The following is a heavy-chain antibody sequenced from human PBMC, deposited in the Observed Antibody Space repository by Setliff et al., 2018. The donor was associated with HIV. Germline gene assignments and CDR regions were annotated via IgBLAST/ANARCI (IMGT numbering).Heavy chain of an antibody. CDR2: IIHSGST. J-gene: IGHJ4*01. Sequence: ETLSLTCTVSGGSISSTTYYWGWIRQPPGKGLEWIGEIIHSGSTNYNPSLKSRVTISVDTSKNQFSLKLSSVTAADTAVYYCARKHPHCTDGVCYTETFDYWDHGMLVTVSS. CDR3: ARKHPHCTDGVCYTETFDY. V-gene: IGHV4-39*07. CDR1: GGSISSTTYY. D-gene: IGHD2-8*01.